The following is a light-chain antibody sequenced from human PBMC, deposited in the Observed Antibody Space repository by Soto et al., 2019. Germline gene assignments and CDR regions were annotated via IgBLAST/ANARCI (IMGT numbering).Light chain of an antibody. J-gene: IGLJ1*01. CDR3: SSYTSSSTRV. CDR1: SRDVGAYDY. V-gene: IGLV2-14*03. Sequence: ALTQPASVSGSPGQSIAISCTGTSRDVGAYDYVSWYQQHPDKAPKLMIYEVSNRPSGVSNRFSGSKSVNTATLTISGLQAEDEADYYCSSYTSSSTRVFGTGTKVTVL. CDR2: EVS.